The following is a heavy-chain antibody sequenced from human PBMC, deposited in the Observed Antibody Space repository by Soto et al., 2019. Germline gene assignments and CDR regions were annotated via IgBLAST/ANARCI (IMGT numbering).Heavy chain of an antibody. CDR1: GYTFTGYY. CDR3: ARDLGIAVAGGGPEYYYYGMDV. J-gene: IGHJ6*02. Sequence: ASVKVSCKASGYTFTGYYMHWVRQAPGQGLEWMGWINPNSGGTNYAQKFQGWVTMTRDTSISTAYMELSRLRSDDTAVYYCARDLGIAVAGGGPEYYYYGMDVWGQGNTVTFS. D-gene: IGHD6-19*01. CDR2: INPNSGGT. V-gene: IGHV1-2*04.